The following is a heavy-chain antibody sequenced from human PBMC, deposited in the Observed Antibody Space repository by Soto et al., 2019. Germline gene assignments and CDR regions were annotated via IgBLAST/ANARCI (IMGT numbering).Heavy chain of an antibody. Sequence: GESPKISCKGSGYSFTRYWIRWVRQLPAKSLEWMGRIDPSDSYTNYSPSFQRHVTISADKSISAAYLQWSSLKASDTAMYYCASSLSHGSWDEKWGQGTLVTVSS. CDR2: IDPSDSYT. CDR1: GYSFTRYW. J-gene: IGHJ4*02. V-gene: IGHV5-10-1*01. CDR3: ASSLSHGSWDEK. D-gene: IGHD6-13*01.